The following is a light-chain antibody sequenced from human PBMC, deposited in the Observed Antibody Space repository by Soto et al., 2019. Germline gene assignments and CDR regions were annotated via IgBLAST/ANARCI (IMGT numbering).Light chain of an antibody. J-gene: IGLJ1*01. Sequence: QSALGQPASVSGSPRQSITISCTGTSSDVGGFEYVSWYQHQPGKAPKLIIYDVTKRPSGVSNRFSGSKSGNTASLTISGIQAEDEGDYYCGSITRSSTSVFGTGTKVTVL. V-gene: IGLV2-14*01. CDR2: DVT. CDR3: GSITRSSTSV. CDR1: SSDVGGFEY.